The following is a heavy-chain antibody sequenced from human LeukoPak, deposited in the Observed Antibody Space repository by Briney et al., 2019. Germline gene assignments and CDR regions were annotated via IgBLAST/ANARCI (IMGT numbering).Heavy chain of an antibody. CDR2: ISYDGSNK. CDR3: ARERSIGSLDY. V-gene: IGHV3-30-3*01. D-gene: IGHD1-26*01. Sequence: GGSLRPSCAASGFTFSSYAMHWVRQAPGKGLEWVAVISYDGSNKYYADSVKGRFTISRDNSKNTLYLQMNSLRAEDTAVYYCARERSIGSLDYWGQGTLVTVSS. CDR1: GFTFSSYA. J-gene: IGHJ4*02.